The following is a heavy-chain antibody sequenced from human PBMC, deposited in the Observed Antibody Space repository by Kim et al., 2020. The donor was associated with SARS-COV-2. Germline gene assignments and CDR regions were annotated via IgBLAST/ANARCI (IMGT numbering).Heavy chain of an antibody. Sequence: ASVKVSCMASGYDFIGYYLHWVRQAPGQGLEWMGWIYPSSGGTNYAQKFQGRVTMTRDTSINTVYMELSRLKSDDTAVFYCVREGQWLNSFDYWGQGTLVTVSS. CDR1: GYDFIGYY. D-gene: IGHD6-19*01. CDR3: VREGQWLNSFDY. CDR2: IYPSSGGT. J-gene: IGHJ4*02. V-gene: IGHV1-2*02.